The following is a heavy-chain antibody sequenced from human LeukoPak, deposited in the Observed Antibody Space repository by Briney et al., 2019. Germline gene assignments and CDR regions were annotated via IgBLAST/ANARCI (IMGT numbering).Heavy chain of an antibody. CDR1: GFTFSDYY. CDR2: ISPTSTYT. Sequence: PGGSLRLSCSASGFTFSDYYMNWIRQAPGKGLEWVSYISPTSTYTKFADSVKGRFTISRDNAKNSVHLQINSLRAEDTAVYYCARAGFTGFQNWFDPWGQGTLVTVSS. V-gene: IGHV3-11*05. J-gene: IGHJ5*02. D-gene: IGHD5-12*01. CDR3: ARAGFTGFQNWFDP.